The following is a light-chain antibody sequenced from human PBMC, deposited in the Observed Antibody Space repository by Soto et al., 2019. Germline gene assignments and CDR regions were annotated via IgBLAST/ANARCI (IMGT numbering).Light chain of an antibody. CDR1: SSDVGRYNH. J-gene: IGLJ2*01. Sequence: QSALTQPSSVSGSPGQSVSISCTGTSSDVGRYNHVSWYQQPPGTAPKLMIYDVSNRPSGVPDRFSGSKSGNTAPLTISGLQAEDEAEYYCSSYTGSSTVVVFGGGTQLTVL. CDR2: DVS. V-gene: IGLV2-18*02. CDR3: SSYTGSSTVVV.